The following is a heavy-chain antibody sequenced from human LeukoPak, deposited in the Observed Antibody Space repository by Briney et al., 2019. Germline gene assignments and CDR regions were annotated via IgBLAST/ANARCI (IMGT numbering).Heavy chain of an antibody. CDR1: GGTFSSYA. V-gene: IGHV1-69*13. CDR2: IIPIFGTA. Sequence: SVKVSCKASGGTFSSYAISWVRQAPGQGLEWMGGIIPIFGTANYAQKFQGRVTITADESTSTAYMELSSLRSEDTAVYYCARDRAAAGTNWFDPWGQGTLVTVSS. D-gene: IGHD6-13*01. CDR3: ARDRAAAGTNWFDP. J-gene: IGHJ5*02.